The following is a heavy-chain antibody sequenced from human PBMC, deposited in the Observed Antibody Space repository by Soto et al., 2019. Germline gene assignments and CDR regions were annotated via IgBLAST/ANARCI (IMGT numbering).Heavy chain of an antibody. Sequence: ASVKVSCKASGYTFTIYGISWVRQAPGQGLEWMGWISAYNGNTNYAQKFQGRVTLTTDTSTSTAYMELRSLTSDDTAVYYCARAYSGSYYGSRFDYWGQGTLVTVSS. J-gene: IGHJ4*02. D-gene: IGHD1-26*01. CDR1: GYTFTIYG. CDR3: ARAYSGSYYGSRFDY. CDR2: ISAYNGNT. V-gene: IGHV1-18*01.